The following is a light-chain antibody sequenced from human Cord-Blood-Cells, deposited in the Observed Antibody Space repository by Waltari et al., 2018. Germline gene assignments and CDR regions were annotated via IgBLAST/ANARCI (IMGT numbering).Light chain of an antibody. CDR3: QQYGSSYT. CDR1: QSVSSSY. V-gene: IGKV3-20*01. CDR2: GAS. J-gene: IGKJ2*01. Sequence: EIVLTQSPGTLSLSPGERATLSCRASQSVSSSYVAWYQQKPGQAPRLLIYGASSSATGIPDRFSGSGSGTDFTLTISRLEPEDVAVYYCQQYGSSYTFGQGTKLEIK.